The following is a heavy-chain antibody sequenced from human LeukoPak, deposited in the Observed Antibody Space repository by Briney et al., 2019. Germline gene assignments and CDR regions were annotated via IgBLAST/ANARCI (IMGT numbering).Heavy chain of an antibody. V-gene: IGHV4-30-2*01. J-gene: IGHJ4*02. CDR1: GGSISSGGYY. CDR3: ASGGEYQLLYYAY. D-gene: IGHD2-2*02. Sequence: SQTLSLTCTVSGGSISSGGYYWSWIRQPPGKGLEWIGYIYHSGSTYYNPSLKSRVTISVDRSKNQFSLKLSSVTAADTAVYYCASGGEYQLLYYAYWGQGTLVTVSS. CDR2: IYHSGST.